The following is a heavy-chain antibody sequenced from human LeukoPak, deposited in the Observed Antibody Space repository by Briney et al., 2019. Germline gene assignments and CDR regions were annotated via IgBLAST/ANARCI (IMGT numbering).Heavy chain of an antibody. V-gene: IGHV4-38-2*02. CDR3: ARAAYYYDSSGYYSLGYYFDY. CDR2: MYHSGDT. CDR1: DYSISSGYY. D-gene: IGHD3-22*01. J-gene: IGHJ4*02. Sequence: SETLSLTCSVSDYSISSGYYWGWIRQPPGKGLEWIGSMYHSGDTYYNPSLRSRVTISVDTSKNQFSLKLSSVTAADTAVYYCARAAYYYDSSGYYSLGYYFDYWGQGTLVTVSS.